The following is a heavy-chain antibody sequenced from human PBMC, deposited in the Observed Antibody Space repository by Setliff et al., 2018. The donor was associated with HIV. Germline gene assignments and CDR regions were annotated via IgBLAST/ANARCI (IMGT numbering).Heavy chain of an antibody. J-gene: IGHJ4*02. CDR3: AKPIRSYTPSPTFDY. Sequence: PGGSLRLSCVTSGFFFGSYAMAWVRQAPGKGLEWVSSVSGSGGTRYYADSVRGRFTISRDDSKDTVYLEMKSLRGDDTAIYYCAKPIRSYTPSPTFDYWGQGSLVTVSS. V-gene: IGHV3-23*01. CDR2: VSGSGGTR. D-gene: IGHD2-2*02. CDR1: GFFFGSYA.